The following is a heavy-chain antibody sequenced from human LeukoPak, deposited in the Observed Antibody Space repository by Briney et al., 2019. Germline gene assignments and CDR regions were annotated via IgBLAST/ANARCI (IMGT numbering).Heavy chain of an antibody. CDR2: IYYSGST. D-gene: IGHD2-2*01. Sequence: SETLSLTCTVSGGSMRSSNLYWGWIRQPPGRGREWIENIYYSGSTYYNPSRKSRVTISVKTSKNHFSLKLSSVTAADTAVYYCARVVPAAPEYFQYCGQGTLVTVSS. J-gene: IGHJ1*01. CDR1: GGSMRSSNLY. V-gene: IGHV4-39*02. CDR3: ARVVPAAPEYFQY.